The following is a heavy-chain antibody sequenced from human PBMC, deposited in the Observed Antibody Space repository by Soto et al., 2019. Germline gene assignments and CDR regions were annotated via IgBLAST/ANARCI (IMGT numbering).Heavy chain of an antibody. V-gene: IGHV1-8*01. CDR1: GYTFTSYD. Sequence: QVQLVQSGAEVKKPGASVKVSCKASGYTFTSYDINWVRQATVQGLEWMGWMNPNSGNTGYAQKFQGRVTMTRNPSISTAYMELSSLRSEDTAVYYCATGPVLRYFDWSHYYGMDVWGQGTTVTVSS. J-gene: IGHJ6*02. CDR3: ATGPVLRYFDWSHYYGMDV. CDR2: MNPNSGNT. D-gene: IGHD3-9*01.